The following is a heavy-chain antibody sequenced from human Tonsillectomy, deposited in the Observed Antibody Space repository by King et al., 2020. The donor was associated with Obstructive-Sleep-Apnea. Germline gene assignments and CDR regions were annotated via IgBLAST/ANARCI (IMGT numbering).Heavy chain of an antibody. Sequence: VQLQESGPGLVKPSETLSLTCTGSGGSISSYYWSWIRQPPGKGLEWIGYIYYSGSTNYNPSLKSRVTISVDTSKNQFSLKLSSVTAADTAVYYCARVRCGGDCTIDYWGQGTLVTVSS. J-gene: IGHJ4*02. V-gene: IGHV4-59*01. CDR1: GGSISSYY. D-gene: IGHD2-21*02. CDR2: IYYSGST. CDR3: ARVRCGGDCTIDY.